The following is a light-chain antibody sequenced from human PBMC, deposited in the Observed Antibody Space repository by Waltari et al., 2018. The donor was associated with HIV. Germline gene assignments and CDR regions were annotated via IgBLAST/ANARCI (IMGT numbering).Light chain of an antibody. Sequence: SSELTQDPAVSVASGQTVRITCHGDSLRNSYANWYQQKPGQAPILVLYGKNNRPSGIPDRFSGSSSGNTASLTITGAQAEDAADYYCNSRDSSNYHLIFGGGTQLTVL. CDR3: NSRDSSNYHLI. CDR2: GKN. CDR1: SLRNSY. J-gene: IGLJ2*01. V-gene: IGLV3-19*01.